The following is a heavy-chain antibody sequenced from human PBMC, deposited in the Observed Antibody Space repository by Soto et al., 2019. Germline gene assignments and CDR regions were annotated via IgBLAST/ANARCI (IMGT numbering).Heavy chain of an antibody. CDR2: IIPIFGTA. CDR3: ANEVYDSSCYVAAKGY. V-gene: IGHV1-69*01. CDR1: GGTFSSYA. Sequence: QVQLVQSGAEVKKPGSSVKVSCKASGGTFSSYAISWVRQAPGQGLEWMGGIIPIFGTANYAQKFQGRVTITADESTSTAYMELSSLRSEDTAVYYCANEVYDSSCYVAAKGYWGQGTLVTVSS. J-gene: IGHJ4*02. D-gene: IGHD3-22*01.